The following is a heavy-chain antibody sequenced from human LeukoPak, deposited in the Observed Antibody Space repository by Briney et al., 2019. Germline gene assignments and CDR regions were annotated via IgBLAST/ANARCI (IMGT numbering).Heavy chain of an antibody. CDR3: ATIRNCGGDCYYFDY. CDR1: GFTFSSYG. CDR2: ISYDGSNK. D-gene: IGHD2-21*02. V-gene: IGHV3-30*03. Sequence: GGSLRLSCAASGFTFSSYGMHWVRQAPGKGLEWVAVISYDGSNKYYPDSVKGRFTISRDNSKNTLYLQMNSLRAEDTAVYYCATIRNCGGDCYYFDYWGQGTLVTVSS. J-gene: IGHJ4*02.